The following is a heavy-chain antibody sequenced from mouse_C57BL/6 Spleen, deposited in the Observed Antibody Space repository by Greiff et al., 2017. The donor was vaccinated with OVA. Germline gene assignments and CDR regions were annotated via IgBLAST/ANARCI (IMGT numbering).Heavy chain of an antibody. CDR2: INPNNGGT. J-gene: IGHJ1*03. V-gene: IGHV1-18*01. D-gene: IGHD1-1*01. CDR3: ARKELRYWYFDV. CDR1: GYTFTDYN. Sequence: EVQLQQSGPELVKPGASVKIPCKASGYTFTDYNMDWVKQSHGKSLEWIGDINPNNGGTIYNQKFKGKATLTVDKSSSTAYMELRSLTSEDTAVYYCARKELRYWYFDVWGTGTTVTVSS.